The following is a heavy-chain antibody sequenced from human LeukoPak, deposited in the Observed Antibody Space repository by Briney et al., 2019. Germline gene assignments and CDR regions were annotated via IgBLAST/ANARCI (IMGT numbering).Heavy chain of an antibody. V-gene: IGHV3-7*01. CDR2: IKQDGSET. CDR1: GFIFTTYW. Sequence: GGSLRLSCGASGFIFTTYWMNWVRQAPGKGLEWVANIKQDGSETYYVDSVKGRFTISRDNDKNSVYLQMGSLRVEDTAVYYCVRGFDGTNAFDLWGQGTMDTVSS. J-gene: IGHJ3*01. CDR3: VRGFDGTNAFDL. D-gene: IGHD1-7*01.